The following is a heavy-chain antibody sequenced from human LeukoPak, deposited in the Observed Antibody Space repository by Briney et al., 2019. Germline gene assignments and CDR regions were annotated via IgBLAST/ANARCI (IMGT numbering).Heavy chain of an antibody. J-gene: IGHJ4*02. CDR1: GYIFTSYW. D-gene: IGHD3-22*01. V-gene: IGHV5-51*01. CDR2: IYPGDSDT. Sequence: GESLKISCKGSGYIFTSYWIGWVRQMPGKGLEWMGIIYPGDSDTRYSPSFQGQVTISADKSISTAYLQWSSLKASDTAMYYCARQEYDSSVYYPYYFDHWGQGTLVIVSS. CDR3: ARQEYDSSVYYPYYFDH.